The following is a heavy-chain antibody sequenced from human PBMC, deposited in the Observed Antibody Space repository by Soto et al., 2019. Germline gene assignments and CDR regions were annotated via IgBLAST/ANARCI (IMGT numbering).Heavy chain of an antibody. CDR3: TKYLIYSGGSCYSMDV. CDR2: ISYDGSNK. D-gene: IGHD2-15*01. CDR1: GFTFSSYG. V-gene: IGHV3-30*18. J-gene: IGHJ6*01. Sequence: QVQLVESGGGVVQPGRSLRLSCAASGFTFSSYGIHWVRQAPGKGLEWVAVISYDGSNKYYADSVKGRFTISRDNSKNXLYLQMNSLRAEDTAVYYCTKYLIYSGGSCYSMDVWGQGTTVTVSS.